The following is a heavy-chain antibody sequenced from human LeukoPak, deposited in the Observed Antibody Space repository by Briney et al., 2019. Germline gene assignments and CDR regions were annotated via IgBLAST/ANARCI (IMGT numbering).Heavy chain of an antibody. CDR3: ARLCPYDCGGCQEDF. Sequence: SETLSLTCTLSGGSISSYYWSWIRQPPGKGLEWLAYTHNSGRTNYNPSLKSRLTISLDTSKNQFSLNVRSVTAADTAVYYCARLCPYDCGGCQEDF. D-gene: IGHD3-22*01. V-gene: IGHV4-59*08. CDR2: THNSGRT. J-gene: IGHJ4*01. CDR1: GGSISSYY.